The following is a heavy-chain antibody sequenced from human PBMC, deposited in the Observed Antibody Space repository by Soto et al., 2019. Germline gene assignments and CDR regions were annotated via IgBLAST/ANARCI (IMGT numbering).Heavy chain of an antibody. CDR3: ARSIVVVTALDY. CDR1: GYTFTTYA. Sequence: QVQLVQSGAEEKKPGASVKVSCQASGYTFTTYAMPWVRQAPGQRLEWMGWINAGNGNTKYSQKFQGRVTITRDTSASTAYMELSSLRSEDTAVYYCARSIVVVTALDYWGQGTLVTVSS. J-gene: IGHJ4*02. CDR2: INAGNGNT. V-gene: IGHV1-3*05. D-gene: IGHD2-21*02.